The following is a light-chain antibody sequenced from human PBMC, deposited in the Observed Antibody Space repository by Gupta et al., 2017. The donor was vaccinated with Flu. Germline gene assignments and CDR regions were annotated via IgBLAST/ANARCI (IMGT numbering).Light chain of an antibody. V-gene: IGLV3-21*03. CDR1: NIGDNG. Sequence: SYGLTQPPSVSVAPGKTARIACGGDNIGDNGVHWYPQKPGQAPVLVVYAESDRPSGIPERFSGTTSGTSATLTIXRXQAGEEXDYYCHARDSMSDNVVFGRGTKLTVL. J-gene: IGLJ2*01. CDR3: HARDSMSDNVV. CDR2: AES.